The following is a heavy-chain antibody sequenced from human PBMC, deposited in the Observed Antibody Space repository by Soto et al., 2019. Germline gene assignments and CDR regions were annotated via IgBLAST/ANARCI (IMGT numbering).Heavy chain of an antibody. Sequence: ASVKVSCKVSGYTLTELSMHWVRQAPGKGLEWMGGFDPEDGETIYAQKFQGRVTMTEDTSTDTAYMELSSLRSEDTAVYYCATISTGTNDAFDIWGQRTMVTVSS. D-gene: IGHD1-1*01. CDR1: GYTLTELS. CDR3: ATISTGTNDAFDI. CDR2: FDPEDGET. J-gene: IGHJ3*02. V-gene: IGHV1-24*01.